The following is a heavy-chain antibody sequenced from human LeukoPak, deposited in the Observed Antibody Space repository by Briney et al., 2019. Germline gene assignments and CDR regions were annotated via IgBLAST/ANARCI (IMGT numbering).Heavy chain of an antibody. J-gene: IGHJ3*02. CDR1: GFTFDDYT. CDR3: AKDHREYQRAAFDI. V-gene: IGHV3-43*01. D-gene: IGHD2-2*01. CDR2: ISWDGGST. Sequence: GGSLRLSCAASGFTFDDYTMHWVRQAPGKGLEWVSLISWDGGSTYYADSVKGRFTVSRDNSKNTLYLQMNSLRAEDTAVYYCAKDHREYQRAAFDIWGQGTMVTVSS.